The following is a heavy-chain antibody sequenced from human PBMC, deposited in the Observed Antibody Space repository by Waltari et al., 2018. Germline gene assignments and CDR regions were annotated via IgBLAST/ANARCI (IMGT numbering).Heavy chain of an antibody. D-gene: IGHD4-17*01. V-gene: IGHV4-38-2*01. CDR3: AKHDYGDYNFAY. CDR1: GYSISSGYY. J-gene: IGHJ4*02. CDR2: IYHSGIT. Sequence: QVQLQESGPGLVKPSETLSLTCAVSGYSISSGYYWGWIRQPPGKGLEWIGSIYHSGITYYNPSLKSRVTISVDTSKNQFSLKLSSVTAADTAVYYCAKHDYGDYNFAYWGQGTLVTVSS.